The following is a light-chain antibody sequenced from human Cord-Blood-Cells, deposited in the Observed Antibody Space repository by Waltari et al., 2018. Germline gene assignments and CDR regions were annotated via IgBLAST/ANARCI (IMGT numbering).Light chain of an antibody. Sequence: QSALTQPASVSGPPGQSLTISCTGTSSDFGGYNHVSWYQQHPGKAPKLMIYEVSNRPSGVSNRFSGSKSGNTASLTISGLQAEDEADYYCSSYTSSSTPYVFGTGTKVTVL. CDR2: EVS. V-gene: IGLV2-14*01. CDR3: SSYTSSSTPYV. CDR1: SSDFGGYNH. J-gene: IGLJ1*01.